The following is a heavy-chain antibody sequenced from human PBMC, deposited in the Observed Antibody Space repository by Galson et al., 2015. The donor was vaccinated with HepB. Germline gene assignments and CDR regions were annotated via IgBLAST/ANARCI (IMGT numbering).Heavy chain of an antibody. V-gene: IGHV7-4-1*02. CDR3: ARTYCSGGDCFAGDHYSTMDV. D-gene: IGHD2-15*01. CDR2: INIDTGNT. J-gene: IGHJ6*02. CDR1: GFTFRNYG. Sequence: SVRVSCEASGFTFRNYGMNWVRQAPGQGLEWVGWINIDTGNTTYADGFTGRFAFSLDTSVSTSYLQISSLKAEDTAVYYCARTYCSGGDCFAGDHYSTMDVWGQGTPVTVSS.